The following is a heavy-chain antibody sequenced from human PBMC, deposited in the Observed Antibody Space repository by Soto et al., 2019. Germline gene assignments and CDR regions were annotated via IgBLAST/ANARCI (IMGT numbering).Heavy chain of an antibody. V-gene: IGHV1-8*01. Sequence: QVQLVQSGAEVKKPGASVKVSCKASGYTFTSYDINWVRQATGQGLEWMGWMNTNSGNTGYAQKFQGRVTMTTNTSISTAYMELSTLRSEDTAVYCCSGGWLVPDYWGQGTLVTVSS. CDR1: GYTFTSYD. CDR3: SGGWLVPDY. CDR2: MNTNSGNT. J-gene: IGHJ4*02. D-gene: IGHD6-19*01.